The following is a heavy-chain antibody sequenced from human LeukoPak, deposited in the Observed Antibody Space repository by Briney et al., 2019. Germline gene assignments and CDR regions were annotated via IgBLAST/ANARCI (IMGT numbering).Heavy chain of an antibody. J-gene: IGHJ4*02. CDR3: ARDWFAD. CDR2: INSGGTII. CDR1: GFTFSSNE. Sequence: PGGSLRLSCAASGFTFSSNEMNWVRQAPGKGLEWVPYINSGGTIIYYADSVKGRFTISRDNAKNSLYLQMNSLRAEDTAIYYCARDWFADWGQGTLVIVSS. V-gene: IGHV3-48*03.